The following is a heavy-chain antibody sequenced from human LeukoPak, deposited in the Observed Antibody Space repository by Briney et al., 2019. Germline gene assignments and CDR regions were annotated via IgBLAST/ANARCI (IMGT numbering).Heavy chain of an antibody. CDR3: ARTVAGTFWGAFDI. V-gene: IGHV1-2*02. D-gene: IGHD6-19*01. CDR1: GYTFTGYY. CDR2: INPNSGGT. J-gene: IGHJ3*02. Sequence: PMASVKVSCKASGYTFTGYYMHWVRQAPGQGLEWMGWINPNSGGTNYAQKFQGRVTMTRDTSISTAYMELSRLRSDDTAVYYCARTVAGTFWGAFDIWGQGTMVTVSS.